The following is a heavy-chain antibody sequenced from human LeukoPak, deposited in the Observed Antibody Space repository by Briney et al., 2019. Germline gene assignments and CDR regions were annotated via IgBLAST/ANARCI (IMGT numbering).Heavy chain of an antibody. CDR3: ANDVWSGSRRFDP. CDR2: IYYSGST. J-gene: IGHJ5*02. V-gene: IGHV4-39*01. D-gene: IGHD3-3*01. Sequence: PSETLSLTCTVSGGSISSSSYYWGWIRQPPGKGLEWIGSIYYSGSTYYNPSLKSRVTISVDTSKNQFSLKLSSVTAADTAVYYCANDVWSGSRRFDPWGQGTVDTVSS. CDR1: GGSISSSSYY.